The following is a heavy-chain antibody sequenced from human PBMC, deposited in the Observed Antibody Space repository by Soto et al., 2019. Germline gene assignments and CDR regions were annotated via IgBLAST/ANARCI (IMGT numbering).Heavy chain of an antibody. CDR1: GYTFSNYG. J-gene: IGHJ6*02. CDR3: SMFIMVGGWFYPHYYHGMDV. CDR2: ISGYNGNT. Sequence: QVQLVQSGAEVKKPGASVTVSCKTSGYTFSNYGINWVRQAPGQGLEWMGWISGYNGNTNYAQTVQGRVTMTTDTATGTVYMELRSLKSDDKAIYYCSMFIMVGGWFYPHYYHGMDVWGQGTTVTV. D-gene: IGHD6-19*01. V-gene: IGHV1-18*01.